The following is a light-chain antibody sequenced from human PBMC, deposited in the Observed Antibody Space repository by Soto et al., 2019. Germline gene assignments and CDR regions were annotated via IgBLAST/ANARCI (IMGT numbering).Light chain of an antibody. CDR3: QQYNDYWT. Sequence: QSPSTLSSSVGDRVVITCRASQSITTWLAWYQQKPGKAPKLLIYDASSLESGVPSRFSGSGSGTEFTLTISSLQPDDFATYYCQQYNDYWTFGQGTKVDIK. CDR2: DAS. CDR1: QSITTW. J-gene: IGKJ1*01. V-gene: IGKV1-5*01.